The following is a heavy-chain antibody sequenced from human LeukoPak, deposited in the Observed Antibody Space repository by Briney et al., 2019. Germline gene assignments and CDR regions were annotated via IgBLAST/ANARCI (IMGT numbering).Heavy chain of an antibody. CDR1: GGTFSSYA. J-gene: IGHJ4*02. CDR2: IIPILGIA. D-gene: IGHD1-26*01. CDR3: ARMSVGAPYYDY. Sequence: SVQVSCKASGGTFSSYAISWVRQAPGQGLEWMGRIIPILGIANYAQKFQGRVTITADKSTSTAYMELSSLRSEDTAVYYCARMSVGAPYYDYWGQGTLVTVSS. V-gene: IGHV1-69*04.